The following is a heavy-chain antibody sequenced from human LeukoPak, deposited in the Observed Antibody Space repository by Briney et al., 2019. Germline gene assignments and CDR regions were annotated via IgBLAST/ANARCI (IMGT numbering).Heavy chain of an antibody. Sequence: PSETLSLTCAVSGGSISGYYWSWIRQSPGRGLEYIGHIYYNGRTDYNPSLKSRVTISVDTSRNQFSLEVNSVTAADTAVYYCARHDAVPYFSNGFDPWGQGTLVTVSS. CDR2: IYYNGRT. CDR1: GGSISGYY. J-gene: IGHJ5*02. D-gene: IGHD2-2*01. CDR3: ARHDAVPYFSNGFDP. V-gene: IGHV4-59*08.